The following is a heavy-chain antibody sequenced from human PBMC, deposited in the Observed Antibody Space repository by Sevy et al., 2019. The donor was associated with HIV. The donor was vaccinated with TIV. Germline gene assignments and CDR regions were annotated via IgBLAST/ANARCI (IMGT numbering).Heavy chain of an antibody. CDR3: AEGPASGSGSYSDY. CDR2: VSGSGAST. D-gene: IGHD3-10*01. J-gene: IGHJ4*02. Sequence: GGSLRLSCAASGFTFSSCTMRWVRQAPDKGLEWVSSVSGSGASTYYADSVKGRFTISRDNSKNTLYLQMNSLRVEDTAVYYCAEGPASGSGSYSDYWGQGTLVTVSS. V-gene: IGHV3-23*01. CDR1: GFTFSSCT.